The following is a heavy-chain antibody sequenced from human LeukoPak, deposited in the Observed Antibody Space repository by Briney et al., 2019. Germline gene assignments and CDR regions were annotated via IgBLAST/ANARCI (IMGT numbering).Heavy chain of an antibody. CDR3: AKDQSSGWPNYFDY. V-gene: IGHV3-23*01. J-gene: IGHJ4*02. CDR2: ISGSGGST. D-gene: IGHD6-19*01. Sequence: GGSLRLSRAASGFTFSSYAMSWVRQAPGKGLQWVSAISGSGGSTYYSDSVKGRFTISRDNSKSTLYLQMNSLRAEDTALYYCAKDQSSGWPNYFDYWGQGTLVTVSS. CDR1: GFTFSSYA.